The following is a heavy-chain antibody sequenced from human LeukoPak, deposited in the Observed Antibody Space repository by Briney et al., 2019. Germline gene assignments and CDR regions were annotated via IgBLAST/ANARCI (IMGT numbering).Heavy chain of an antibody. CDR2: MYQTGSS. Sequence: SEALSLTCSVSGYSIGSGHYWGWIRQPPGKGLEWIGSMYQTGSSYYSPSLKSRVTISLDTSKNQISLKLTFVTAADTAFYFCARENVVAQGTFDYWGQGALVTVSS. CDR1: GYSIGSGHY. D-gene: IGHD2-21*01. J-gene: IGHJ4*02. V-gene: IGHV4-38-2*02. CDR3: ARENVVAQGTFDY.